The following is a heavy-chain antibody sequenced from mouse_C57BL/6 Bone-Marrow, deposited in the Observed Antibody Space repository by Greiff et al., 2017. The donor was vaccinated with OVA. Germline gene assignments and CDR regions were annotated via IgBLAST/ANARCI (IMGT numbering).Heavy chain of an antibody. CDR2: ISNLAYSI. CDR3: ARHDYYGTWFAY. J-gene: IGHJ3*01. V-gene: IGHV5-15*01. Sequence: EVKLVESGGGLVQPGGSLKLSCAASGFTFSDYGMAWVRQAPRKGPEWVAFISNLAYSIYYADTVSGRFTISGENAKSTLYLEMSSLRSEDTAMYYCARHDYYGTWFAYWGQGTLVTVSA. CDR1: GFTFSDYG. D-gene: IGHD1-1*01.